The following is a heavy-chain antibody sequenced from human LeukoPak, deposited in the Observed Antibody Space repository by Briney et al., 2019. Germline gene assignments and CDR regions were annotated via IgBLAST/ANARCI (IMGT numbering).Heavy chain of an antibody. CDR1: GFXFSSYA. J-gene: IGHJ3*02. D-gene: IGHD3-16*01. CDR3: AREVGGSAFDI. CDR2: ISGSGGGT. V-gene: IGHV3-23*01. Sequence: GGSLRLSCGASGFXFSSYAISWVRQAPGKGLEWFSAISGSGGGTYYADSVKGRFTISRDNSKNTQYLQMSSLRAEDTAVYYCAREVGGSAFDIWGQGTMVTVSS.